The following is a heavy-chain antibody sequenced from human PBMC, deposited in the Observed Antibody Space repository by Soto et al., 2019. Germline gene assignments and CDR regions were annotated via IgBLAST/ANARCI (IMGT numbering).Heavy chain of an antibody. J-gene: IGHJ4*02. Sequence: GGSLRLSCAASGFTFSSFALSWVRQAPGKGLEWVSAISGSGDGTDYADSVKGRFTISRDNSKNTLYLQMNSLRAEDTAVYYCAGPGYSSQDYWGQGALVSVSA. CDR3: AGPGYSSQDY. CDR1: GFTFSSFA. CDR2: ISGSGDGT. V-gene: IGHV3-23*01. D-gene: IGHD5-18*01.